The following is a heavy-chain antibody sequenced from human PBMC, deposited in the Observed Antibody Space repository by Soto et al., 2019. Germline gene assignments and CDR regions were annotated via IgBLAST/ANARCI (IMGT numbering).Heavy chain of an antibody. V-gene: IGHV1-8*01. Sequence: ASVKVSCKASGYSFTSLDINWVRQTTGQGLEWMGWMQPSSGRTGYAQKFQGRVTMTRDTSINTAYMELSSLTSDDTAFYYCARGVTAGVDYWGQGTLVTVSS. CDR2: MQPSSGRT. CDR1: GYSFTSLD. J-gene: IGHJ4*02. D-gene: IGHD1-26*01. CDR3: ARGVTAGVDY.